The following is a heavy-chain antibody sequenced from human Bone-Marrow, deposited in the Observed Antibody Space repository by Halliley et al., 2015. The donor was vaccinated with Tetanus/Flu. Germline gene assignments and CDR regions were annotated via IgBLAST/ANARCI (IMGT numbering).Heavy chain of an antibody. J-gene: IGHJ4*02. CDR1: GFTVSRDY. D-gene: IGHD2-8*02. CDR2: IYSGGNI. CDR3: ARVPWSEACCFYH. Sequence: SLRLSCAASGFTVSRDYMNWVRQAPGKGLEWVSVIYSGGNIFYADSVKARFTISRDNSKNTLYLQMNSLRAEDTAVYYCARVPWSEACCFYHWGQGTLVTVSS. V-gene: IGHV3-53*01.